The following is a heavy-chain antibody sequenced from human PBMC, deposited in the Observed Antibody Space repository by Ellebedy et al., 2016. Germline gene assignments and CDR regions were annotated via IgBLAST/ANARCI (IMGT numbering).Heavy chain of an antibody. Sequence: GESLKISXAASGFTVSSNYMSWVRQAPGKGLEWVSVIYSGGSTYYADSVKGRFTISRDNAKNSLYLQMNSLRAEDTAVYYCARADGGVIVDDAFDIWGQGTMVTVSS. D-gene: IGHD3-16*02. V-gene: IGHV3-53*01. J-gene: IGHJ3*02. CDR1: GFTVSSNY. CDR3: ARADGGVIVDDAFDI. CDR2: IYSGGST.